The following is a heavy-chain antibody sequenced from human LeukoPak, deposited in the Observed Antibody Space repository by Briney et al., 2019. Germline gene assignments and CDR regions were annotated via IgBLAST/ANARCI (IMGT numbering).Heavy chain of an antibody. V-gene: IGHV1-69*05. J-gene: IGHJ4*02. CDR1: GGTFSSYA. CDR2: IIPIFGTA. Sequence: ASVKVSCKASGGTFSSYAISWVRQAPGQGLEWMGGIIPIFGTANYAQKFQGRVTITTDESTSTAYMELSSLRSEDTAVYYCARDRYDAITGTTGPPQDWGQGTLVTVSS. CDR3: ARDRYDAITGTTGPPQD. D-gene: IGHD1-7*01.